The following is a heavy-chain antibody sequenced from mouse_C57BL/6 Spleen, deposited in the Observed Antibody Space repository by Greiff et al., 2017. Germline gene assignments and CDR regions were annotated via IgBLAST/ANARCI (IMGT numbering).Heavy chain of an antibody. V-gene: IGHV7-3*01. Sequence: EVQRVESGGGLVQPGGSLSLSCAASGFTFTDYYMSWVRQPPGKALEWLGFIRNKANGYTTEYSASVKGRFTISRDNSQSILYLQMNALRAEDSATYYCARPSMVRGYYYAMDYWGQGTSVTVSS. D-gene: IGHD2-2*01. CDR2: IRNKANGYTT. J-gene: IGHJ4*01. CDR3: ARPSMVRGYYYAMDY. CDR1: GFTFTDYY.